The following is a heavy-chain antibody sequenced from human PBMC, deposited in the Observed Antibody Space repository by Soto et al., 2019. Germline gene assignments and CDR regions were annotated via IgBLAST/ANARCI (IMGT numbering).Heavy chain of an antibody. D-gene: IGHD2-21*02. Sequence: TLCLTCSVAGGSISYEYYHWTWIRQSPGKGLGWIGYIHYSGSIMYNPSFKSRVTISVDTSKNQFSLQLSSVTAADTAVYFCAREDDGGDRDYYGLDVWGQGTTVTVSS. CDR1: GGSISYEYYH. CDR2: IHYSGSI. CDR3: AREDDGGDRDYYGLDV. J-gene: IGHJ6*02. V-gene: IGHV4-30-4*08.